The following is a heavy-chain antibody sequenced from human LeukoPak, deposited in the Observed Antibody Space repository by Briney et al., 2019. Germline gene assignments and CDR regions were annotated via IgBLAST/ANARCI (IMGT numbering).Heavy chain of an antibody. J-gene: IGHJ3*02. D-gene: IGHD3-10*01. CDR3: ARGLGYGSGSYYLGFDM. CDR2: IYYSGSA. V-gene: IGHV4-39*01. CDR1: GGSISTSSSY. Sequence: PSETLSLTCTVFGGSISTSSSYWGWIRQPPGKGLEWIGSIYYSGSAYYNPSLKSRVTISVDTSKNQFSLKLSSVSAADTAVYYCARGLGYGSGSYYLGFDMWGQGTMATVSS.